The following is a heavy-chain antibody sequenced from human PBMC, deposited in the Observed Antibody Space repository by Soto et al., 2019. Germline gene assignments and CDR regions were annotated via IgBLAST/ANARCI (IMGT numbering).Heavy chain of an antibody. D-gene: IGHD5-12*01. CDR3: ARATESPYSGYGKEYYFDY. J-gene: IGHJ4*02. Sequence: KTSGTLSLTCTVSGGSISSGDYYWSWIRQPPGKGLEWIGYIYYSGSTYYNPSLKSRVTISVDTSKNQFSLKLSSVTAADTAVYYCARATESPYSGYGKEYYFDYWGQGTLVTVSS. CDR1: GGSISSGDYY. V-gene: IGHV4-30-4*01. CDR2: IYYSGST.